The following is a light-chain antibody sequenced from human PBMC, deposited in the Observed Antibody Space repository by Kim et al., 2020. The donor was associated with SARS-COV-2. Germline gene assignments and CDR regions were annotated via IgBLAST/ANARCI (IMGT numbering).Light chain of an antibody. J-gene: IGLJ3*02. CDR1: SSDVGSYNL. CDR2: EVN. V-gene: IGLV2-23*02. Sequence: QSALTQPASVSGSPGRSITISCTGTSSDVGSYNLVSWYQQHPDKAPKLIIYEVNVRPSGVSDRFSGSKSGNTATLTISGLQADDKADYYCCSYAGSGLGVFGGGTQLTVL. CDR3: CSYAGSGLGV.